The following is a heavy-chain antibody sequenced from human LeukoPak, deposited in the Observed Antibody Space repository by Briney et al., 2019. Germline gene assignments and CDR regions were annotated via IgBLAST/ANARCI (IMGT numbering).Heavy chain of an antibody. Sequence: GGSLRLSCAASGFTFSSYIMNWVRQAPGKGLEWVSSISSRSSYIYYADSVKGRFTISRDNAKNSLYLQMNSLRAEDTAVYYCARGSSTHREYYFDYWGQGTLVTVSS. J-gene: IGHJ4*02. CDR1: GFTFSSYI. CDR2: ISSRSSYI. D-gene: IGHD2-2*01. V-gene: IGHV3-21*01. CDR3: ARGSSTHREYYFDY.